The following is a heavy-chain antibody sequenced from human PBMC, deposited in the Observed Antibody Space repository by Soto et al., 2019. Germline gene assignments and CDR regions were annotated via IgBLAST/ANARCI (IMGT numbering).Heavy chain of an antibody. Sequence: PGGSLRLSCAASGFTVSSNYMSWVRQAPGKGLEWVSIIFSAGSTYYADSVRGRFTISRDNSKNTLYLQMSSLRAEDTAIYYCARGAGGNSWRSPTFDSWGQGTLVTVSS. CDR1: GFTVSSNY. J-gene: IGHJ4*02. CDR2: IFSAGST. CDR3: ARGAGGNSWRSPTFDS. D-gene: IGHD5-18*01. V-gene: IGHV3-66*01.